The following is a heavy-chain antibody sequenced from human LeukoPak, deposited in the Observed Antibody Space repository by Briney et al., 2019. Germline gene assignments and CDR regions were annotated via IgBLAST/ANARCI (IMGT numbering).Heavy chain of an antibody. CDR1: GYTFTGYY. D-gene: IGHD1-1*01. Sequence: ASVKVSCKASGYTFTGYYMHWVRQAPGQGLEWMGWINPNSGGTKYAQKFQGRVTMTRDTSISTVYMELSRLKSDDTAVYYCARDKQLDWAHYHYCYMDVWGKGTTVTVSS. CDR3: ARDKQLDWAHYHYCYMDV. CDR2: INPNSGGT. V-gene: IGHV1-2*02. J-gene: IGHJ6*03.